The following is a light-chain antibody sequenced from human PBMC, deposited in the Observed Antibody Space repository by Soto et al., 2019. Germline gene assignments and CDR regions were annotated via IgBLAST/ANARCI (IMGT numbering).Light chain of an antibody. Sequence: QSVLTQPPSASGTPGQRIIISCSGSTSNIESHPVNWFQLVPGAAPKLLIKTNNQRPSGVPDRFSGSKSGASASLAISGLQSEDEATYYCATWDDSRNGVFGSGTKVTVL. CDR1: TSNIESHP. V-gene: IGLV1-44*01. J-gene: IGLJ1*01. CDR2: TNN. CDR3: ATWDDSRNGV.